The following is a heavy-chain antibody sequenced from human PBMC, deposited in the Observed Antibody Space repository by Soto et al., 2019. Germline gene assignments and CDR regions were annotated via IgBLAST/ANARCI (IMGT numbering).Heavy chain of an antibody. CDR1: GGTFSSYT. J-gene: IGHJ3*02. Sequence: SVKVSWKASGGTFSSYTISWVRQAPGQGLEWMGRIIPILGIANYVQKFQGRVTITADKSTSTAYMELSSLRSEDTAVYYCAMVRGDFAFDIWGQGTMVTVSS. V-gene: IGHV1-69*02. D-gene: IGHD3-10*01. CDR2: IIPILGIA. CDR3: AMVRGDFAFDI.